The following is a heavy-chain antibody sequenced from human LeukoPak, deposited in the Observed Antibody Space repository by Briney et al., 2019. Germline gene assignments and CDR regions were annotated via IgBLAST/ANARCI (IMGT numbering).Heavy chain of an antibody. Sequence: PGGSLRLSCAASGFTFSSYSMNWVRQAPGKGLEWVSSISSSSSYIYYADSVKGRFTISRDNAKNSLYLQMNSLRAEDTAVYYCARDLIPYDSSGYAFDYWGQGTLVTVSS. J-gene: IGHJ4*02. D-gene: IGHD3-22*01. V-gene: IGHV3-21*04. CDR2: ISSSSSYI. CDR3: ARDLIPYDSSGYAFDY. CDR1: GFTFSSYS.